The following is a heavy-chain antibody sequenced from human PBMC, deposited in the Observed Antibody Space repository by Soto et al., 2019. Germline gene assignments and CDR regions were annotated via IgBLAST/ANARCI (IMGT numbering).Heavy chain of an antibody. Sequence: WKAAGGTLTRFINYPIDWVRQATRQGLEWMGGIVPNIGTVNYAQKFQGRVTITADKSTGTAFMELNSLRSEDTAVYYCAFYSFGVHPDLLSFPARRSFDL. V-gene: IGHV1-69*06. CDR1: GGTLTRFINYP. CDR2: IVPNIGTV. D-gene: IGHD2-15*01. J-gene: IGHJ2*01. CDR3: AFYSFGVHPDLLSFPARRSFDL.